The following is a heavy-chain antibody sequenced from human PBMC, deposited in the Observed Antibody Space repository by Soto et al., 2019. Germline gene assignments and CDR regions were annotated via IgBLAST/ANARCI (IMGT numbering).Heavy chain of an antibody. Sequence: GRSLSISCAAAGFTFSSYAMHWVLHDPGRGLEWVAVISYDGSNKYYADSVKGRFTISRDNSKNTLYLQMNSLRAEDTAVYYCARDRDIGDERDYYYGMDVWGQGTTVTGFS. J-gene: IGHJ6*02. V-gene: IGHV3-30-3*01. CDR3: ARDRDIGDERDYYYGMDV. CDR1: GFTFSSYA. D-gene: IGHD5-12*01. CDR2: ISYDGSNK.